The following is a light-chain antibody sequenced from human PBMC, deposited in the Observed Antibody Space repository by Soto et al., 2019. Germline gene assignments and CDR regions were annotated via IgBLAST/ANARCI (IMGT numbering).Light chain of an antibody. J-gene: IGKJ2*01. V-gene: IGKV1-5*03. CDR2: KAS. CDR3: QQYDGFPYT. CDR1: QSFSTY. Sequence: DIQMTQSPSTLSASVGDRVTITCRASQSFSTYLAWYQQKPGNAPKLLIYKASTLQSGVTSRFSGSGSGTEFTLTISSLQPDDFATYYCQQYDGFPYTFGQGTKLEIK.